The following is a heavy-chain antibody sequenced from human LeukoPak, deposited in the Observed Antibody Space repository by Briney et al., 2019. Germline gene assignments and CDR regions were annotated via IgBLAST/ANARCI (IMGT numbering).Heavy chain of an antibody. CDR2: IYSGGST. Sequence: GGSLRLSCAASGFTVSSNYMSWVRQAPGKGLEWVSVIYSGGSTYYADSVKGRFTISRDNSKNTLYLQMNSLRAEDTAVYYCARVTYYYGSGTFDYWGQGTLVTASS. J-gene: IGHJ4*02. D-gene: IGHD3-10*01. V-gene: IGHV3-53*01. CDR1: GFTVSSNY. CDR3: ARVTYYYGSGTFDY.